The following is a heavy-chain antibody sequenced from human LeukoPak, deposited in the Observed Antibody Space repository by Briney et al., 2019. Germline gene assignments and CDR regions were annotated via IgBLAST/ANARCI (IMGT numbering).Heavy chain of an antibody. CDR2: INPNSGGT. Sequence: ASVKVSCKASGYTFTGYYMHWVRQAPGQGLEWMGWINPNSGGTNYAQKFQGRVTMTRDTSISTAYMELSSLRSEDTAVYYCASGKGNPNNSNTYYDILTGYFYWGQGTLVTVSS. D-gene: IGHD3-9*01. CDR3: ASGKGNPNNSNTYYDILTGYFY. J-gene: IGHJ4*02. V-gene: IGHV1-2*02. CDR1: GYTFTGYY.